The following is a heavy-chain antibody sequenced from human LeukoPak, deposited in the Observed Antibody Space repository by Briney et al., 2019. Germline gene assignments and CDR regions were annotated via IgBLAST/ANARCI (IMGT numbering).Heavy chain of an antibody. D-gene: IGHD6-13*01. Sequence: GGSLRLSCAASGFTFDDYAMHWVRQAPGKGLEWVAGISWNSGSIGYAASVKGRFTISRDNAKNSLYLQMNSLRAEDPAAYYCAKDKGIAAAPLDYMAVWAKGPRSPSP. CDR3: AKDKGIAAAPLDYMAV. J-gene: IGHJ6*03. V-gene: IGHV3-9*01. CDR2: ISWNSGSI. CDR1: GFTFDDYA.